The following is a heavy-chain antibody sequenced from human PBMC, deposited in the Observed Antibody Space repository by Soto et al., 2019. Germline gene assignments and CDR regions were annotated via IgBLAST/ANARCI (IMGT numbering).Heavy chain of an antibody. CDR1: EFTFRSYA. D-gene: IGHD6-13*01. V-gene: IGHV3-23*01. CDR2: ISSSGGDT. CDR3: AKGRGTYSWYLIDY. J-gene: IGHJ4*02. Sequence: PGGSLRLSCAAPEFTFRSYAMSWARQAPGKGLEWVSAISSSGGDTYYADSVKGRFTISRDNSKNTLYLQMNSLRAEDTAIYYCAKGRGTYSWYLIDYWGQGTLVTVSS.